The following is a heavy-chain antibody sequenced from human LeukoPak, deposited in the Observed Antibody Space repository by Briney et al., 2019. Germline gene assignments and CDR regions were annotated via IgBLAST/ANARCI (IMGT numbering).Heavy chain of an antibody. J-gene: IGHJ6*03. D-gene: IGHD2-15*01. CDR2: ISGSGGST. V-gene: IGHV3-23*01. Sequence: GGSLRLSCAASGFTFSSYSMSWVRQAPGKGLEWVSGISGSGGSTDYADSVKGRFTISRDNSKNTLYLQMNSLRAEDTAVYYCAKQDFGYYYYYYMDVWGKGTTVTVSS. CDR3: AKQDFGYYYYYYMDV. CDR1: GFTFSSYS.